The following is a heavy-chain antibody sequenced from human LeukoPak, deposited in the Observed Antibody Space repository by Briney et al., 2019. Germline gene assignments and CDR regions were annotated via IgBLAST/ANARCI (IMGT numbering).Heavy chain of an antibody. CDR3: ARGPDGQYYYDGSGLVDY. CDR1: GFTFSSYS. Sequence: GGSLRLSCAASGFTFSSYSMNWVRQAPGKGLEWVSSISSSSSYIYYADSVKGRFTIPRDNAKNSLYLQMNSLRAEDTAVYYCARGPDGQYYYDGSGLVDYWGRGTLVTVSS. D-gene: IGHD3-22*01. V-gene: IGHV3-21*01. CDR2: ISSSSSYI. J-gene: IGHJ4*02.